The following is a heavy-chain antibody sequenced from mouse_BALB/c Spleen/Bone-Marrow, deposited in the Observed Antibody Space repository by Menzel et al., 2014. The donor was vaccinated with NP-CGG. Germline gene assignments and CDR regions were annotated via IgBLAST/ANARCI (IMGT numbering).Heavy chain of an antibody. J-gene: IGHJ1*01. V-gene: IGHV5-6-3*01. CDR3: ARVYGWYFDV. CDR1: GFTFSSYG. CDR2: INNNGGGT. D-gene: IGHD1-1*01. Sequence: EVNVVESGGGLVQPGGSLKLSCVASGFTFSSYGMSWVRQTPDKRLELVATINNNGGGTYYPDSVKGQFTISRDNAKNTLYLQMSSLKSEDTAMYYCARVYGWYFDVWGAGTTVTASS.